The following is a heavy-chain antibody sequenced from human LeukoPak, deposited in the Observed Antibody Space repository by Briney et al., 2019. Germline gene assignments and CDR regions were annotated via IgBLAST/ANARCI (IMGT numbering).Heavy chain of an antibody. CDR3: ARMYSSSPSLRGAFDI. CDR1: GFTFSRYA. J-gene: IGHJ3*02. V-gene: IGHV3-23*01. CDR2: IGGSGGAI. D-gene: IGHD6-6*01. Sequence: HPGGSLRLSCGASGFTFSRYAMSWVRQAPGKGLQWVSEIGGSGGAIYYADSVKGRFTISRDNSKNTLYLQMNSLRAEDTAVYYCARMYSSSPSLRGAFDIWGQGTMVTVSS.